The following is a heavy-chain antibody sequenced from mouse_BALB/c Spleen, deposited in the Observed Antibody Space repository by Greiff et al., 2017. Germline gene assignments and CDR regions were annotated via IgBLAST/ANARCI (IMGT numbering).Heavy chain of an antibody. CDR2: ISYSGST. J-gene: IGHJ2*01. Sequence: EVQLVESGPGLVKPSQSLSLTCTVTGYSITSDYAWNWIRQFPGNKLEWMGYISYSGSTSYNPSLKSRISITRDTSKNQFFLQLNSVTTEDTATYYCASSNWNYFDYWGQGTTLPVSS. D-gene: IGHD4-1*01. CDR3: ASSNWNYFDY. CDR1: GYSITSDYA. V-gene: IGHV3-2*02.